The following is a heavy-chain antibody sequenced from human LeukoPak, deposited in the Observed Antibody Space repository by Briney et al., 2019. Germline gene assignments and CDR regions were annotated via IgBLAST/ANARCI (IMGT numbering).Heavy chain of an antibody. Sequence: GGSLRLSCAASGFTFSSYTLNWVRQTPGKGLEWVSSISSGSDYIYYADSVQGRFTISRDSAKNSLYLQMNSLRAEDTAVYYCARDGGGYDPLDYWGQGTLVTVSS. V-gene: IGHV3-21*01. J-gene: IGHJ4*02. D-gene: IGHD5-12*01. CDR1: GFTFSSYT. CDR3: ARDGGGYDPLDY. CDR2: ISSGSDYI.